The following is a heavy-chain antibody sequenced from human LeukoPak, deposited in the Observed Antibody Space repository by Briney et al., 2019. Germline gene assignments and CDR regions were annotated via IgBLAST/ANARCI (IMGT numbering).Heavy chain of an antibody. CDR3: ASDSSGWYLGGLFDY. CDR2: IYHSGST. Sequence: KASETLSLTCAVSGYAISSGYYWGWIRQPPGKGLEWVGSIYHSGSTYYNPSLKSRVTISVDTSKNQFSLKLSSVTAADTAVDYCASDSSGWYLGGLFDYWGQGTLVTVSS. J-gene: IGHJ4*02. CDR1: GYAISSGYY. V-gene: IGHV4-38-2*01. D-gene: IGHD6-19*01.